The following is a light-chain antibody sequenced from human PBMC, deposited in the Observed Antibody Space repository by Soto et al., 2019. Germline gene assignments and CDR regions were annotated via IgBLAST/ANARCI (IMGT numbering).Light chain of an antibody. CDR3: QQYYSYLWT. V-gene: IGKV1-8*01. J-gene: IGKJ1*01. Sequence: AIRMTQAPSSFSASIGDRVTITCRASQGISSYLAWYQQKPGKAPKLLIYAASTLQSGVPSRFSGSGSGTDFTLTISCLQSEDFATYYCQQYYSYLWTFGQGTKVEIK. CDR2: AAS. CDR1: QGISSY.